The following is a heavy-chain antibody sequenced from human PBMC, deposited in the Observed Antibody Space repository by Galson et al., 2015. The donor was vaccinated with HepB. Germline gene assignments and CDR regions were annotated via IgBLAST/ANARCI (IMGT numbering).Heavy chain of an antibody. J-gene: IGHJ5*01. CDR2: INRDGSGT. Sequence: ALRLSCAASGFTFSSHWMHWVRQAPGQGLVWVSRINRDGSGTAYADSVKGRFTISRDNAKNTGYLQMNSLRAEDTALYFCARVPEARVLAVGDNWFDSWGQGIMVTVSS. CDR1: GFTFSSHW. D-gene: IGHD2-15*01. V-gene: IGHV3-74*01. CDR3: ARVPEARVLAVGDNWFDS.